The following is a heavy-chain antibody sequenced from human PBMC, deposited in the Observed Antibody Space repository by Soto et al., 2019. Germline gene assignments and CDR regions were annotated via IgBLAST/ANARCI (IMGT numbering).Heavy chain of an antibody. CDR3: ARGTVVPAPPGWFDP. V-gene: IGHV1-69*02. CDR2: IIPILGIA. D-gene: IGHD2-2*01. Sequence: QVQLVQSGAEVKKPGSSVKVSCKASGGTFSSYTISWVRQAPGQGREWMGRIIPILGIANYAQKFQGRVTITADKSTSTAYMELSSLRSEDTAVYYCARGTVVPAPPGWFDPWGQGTLVTVSS. J-gene: IGHJ5*02. CDR1: GGTFSSYT.